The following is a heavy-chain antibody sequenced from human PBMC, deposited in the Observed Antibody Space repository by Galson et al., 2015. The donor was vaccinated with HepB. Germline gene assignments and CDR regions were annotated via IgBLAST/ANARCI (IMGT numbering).Heavy chain of an antibody. CDR1: GYTFTSYA. Sequence: SVKVSCKASGYTFTSYAMHWVRQAPGQRLEWMGWINAGNGNTKYSQKFQGRVTITRDTSASTAYMELSSLRSEDTAVYYCARDLVKVRGVIINYYYGMDVWGQGTTVTVSS. CDR3: ARDLVKVRGVIINYYYGMDV. J-gene: IGHJ6*02. V-gene: IGHV1-3*01. D-gene: IGHD3-10*01. CDR2: INAGNGNT.